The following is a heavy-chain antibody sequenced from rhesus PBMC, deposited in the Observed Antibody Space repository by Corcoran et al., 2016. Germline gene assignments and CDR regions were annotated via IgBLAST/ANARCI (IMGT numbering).Heavy chain of an antibody. Sequence: QVQLVQSGAEIKQPGASVKLSCKASGYTFTSYYMHWVRQAAGQGLEWRGLTPPYNRNTRNAQNYQGRVTITTATSTSTGYMELSSLRSEDTAVYYCTRDRGGSYNRFDVWGPGVLVTVSS. CDR1: GYTFTSYY. J-gene: IGHJ5-1*01. V-gene: IGHV1-180*01. D-gene: IGHD3-16*01. CDR2: TPPYNRNT. CDR3: TRDRGGSYNRFDV.